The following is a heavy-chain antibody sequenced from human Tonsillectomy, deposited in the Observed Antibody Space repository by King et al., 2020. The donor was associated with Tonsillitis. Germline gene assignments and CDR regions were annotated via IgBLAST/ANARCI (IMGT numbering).Heavy chain of an antibody. V-gene: IGHV3-30*04. CDR1: GFTFNTYA. Sequence: HVQLVESGGGVVQPGRSLRLSCAASGFTFNTYAMHWVRQAPGKGLEWVAVISSDGSNQYYADSVKGRLTISRDNSKNTLYLQMDSLRAEDTAVYYCARRGELLWIGELYYFFDYWGQGTLVTVSS. CDR3: ARRGELLWIGELYYFFDY. J-gene: IGHJ4*02. D-gene: IGHD3-10*01. CDR2: ISSDGSNQ.